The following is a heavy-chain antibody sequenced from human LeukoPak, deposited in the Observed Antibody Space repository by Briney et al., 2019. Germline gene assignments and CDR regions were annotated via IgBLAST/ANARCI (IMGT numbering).Heavy chain of an antibody. J-gene: IGHJ4*02. CDR2: IYYTGST. CDR3: ARGRVPAV. CDR1: GDSISGYY. V-gene: IGHV4-59*01. Sequence: TSETLSLTCTVSGDSISGYYWSWIPQPPGEGLEWIGCIYYTGSTSYGPSLKSRVTISLDTSKSQFSLKLASVTAADTAVYYCARGRVPAVWGQGTLVTVSS.